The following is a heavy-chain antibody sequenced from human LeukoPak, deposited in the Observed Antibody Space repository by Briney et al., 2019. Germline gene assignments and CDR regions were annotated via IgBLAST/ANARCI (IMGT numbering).Heavy chain of an antibody. V-gene: IGHV3-48*03. CDR2: ISSSGTTV. Sequence: PGGPLRLSCAASGFTFGTFELNWVRQAPGKGLEWVSYISSSGTTVFYADSVRGRFTISRDNSKNALYLQMSSLRAEDTAVYYCVRGVGLYDSIGYFDYWGQGTLVTVSS. J-gene: IGHJ4*02. CDR1: GFTFGTFE. CDR3: VRGVGLYDSIGYFDY. D-gene: IGHD3-22*01.